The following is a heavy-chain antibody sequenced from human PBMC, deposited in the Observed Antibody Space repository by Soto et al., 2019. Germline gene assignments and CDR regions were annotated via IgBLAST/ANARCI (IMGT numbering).Heavy chain of an antibody. V-gene: IGHV3-11*01. CDR3: ARDHTYSGYDRDAFDI. J-gene: IGHJ3*02. CDR2: ISSSGSTI. Sequence: GGSLRLSCAASGFTFSDYYMSWIRQAPGKGLEWVSYISSSGSTIYYADSVKGRFTISRDNTKNSLYLQMNSLRAEDTAVYYCARDHTYSGYDRDAFDIWGQGTMVTVSS. D-gene: IGHD5-12*01. CDR1: GFTFSDYY.